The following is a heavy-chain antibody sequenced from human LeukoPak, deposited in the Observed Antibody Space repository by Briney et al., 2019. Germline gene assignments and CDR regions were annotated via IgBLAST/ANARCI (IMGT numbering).Heavy chain of an antibody. V-gene: IGHV4-39*01. CDR1: GGSISSSSYY. Sequence: PSETLSLTCTVSGGSISSSSYYWGWLRQPPGKGLEWIGSIYYSGSTYYNPSLKSRVTISVDTSKNQFSLKLSSVTAADTAVYYCASYKRRDSSGYYCDAFDIWGQGTMVTVSS. J-gene: IGHJ3*02. CDR3: ASYKRRDSSGYYCDAFDI. D-gene: IGHD3-22*01. CDR2: IYYSGST.